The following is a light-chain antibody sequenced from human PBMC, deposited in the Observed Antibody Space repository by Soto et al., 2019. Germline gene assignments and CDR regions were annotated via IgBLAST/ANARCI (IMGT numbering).Light chain of an antibody. CDR2: GAS. Sequence: EIVMTQSPATLSVSPGERATLSCRASQSVSSNLAWYQQKPGQAPRLLFYGASTRATGIPARFSGSGSGTELPLTISSLQSEDFAVYYCQQYNNWPLTFGGGTKVEIK. CDR3: QQYNNWPLT. CDR1: QSVSSN. J-gene: IGKJ4*01. V-gene: IGKV3-15*01.